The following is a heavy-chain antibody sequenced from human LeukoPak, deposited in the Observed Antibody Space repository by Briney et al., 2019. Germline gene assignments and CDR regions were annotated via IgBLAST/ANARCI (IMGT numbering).Heavy chain of an antibody. CDR3: ALIVGAADVDY. CDR1: GFTFSNYW. Sequence: GGSLRLSCAASGFTFSNYWMHWVRQAPGKGLVWVSRIDSDASSTRYADSVKGRFTISRDNAKNTLYLQMNSLRAEDTAVYYCALIVGAADVDYWGQGTLVTVSS. D-gene: IGHD1-26*01. J-gene: IGHJ4*02. CDR2: IDSDASST. V-gene: IGHV3-74*01.